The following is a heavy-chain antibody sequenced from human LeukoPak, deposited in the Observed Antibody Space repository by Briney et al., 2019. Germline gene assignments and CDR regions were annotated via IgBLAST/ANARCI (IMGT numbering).Heavy chain of an antibody. CDR3: AGSSGEWAPHDY. CDR1: GFTFSSYA. J-gene: IGHJ4*02. D-gene: IGHD1-26*01. Sequence: GGSLRLSCAASGFTFSSYAMSWVRQAPGKGLEWVSVISGSGANTYYADSVKGRFTISRDNSKNTLYLLMNSLRDEDTAVYYCAGSSGEWAPHDYWGQGTLVTVSS. CDR2: ISGSGANT. V-gene: IGHV3-23*01.